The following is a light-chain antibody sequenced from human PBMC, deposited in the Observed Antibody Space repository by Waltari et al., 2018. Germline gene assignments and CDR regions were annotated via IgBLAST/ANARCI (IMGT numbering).Light chain of an antibody. Sequence: EIALTPSPRTASLSPGERVTLSCRASQTVGSSSLAWYQKKPGQAPRLVIYRASRRATGIPDRFSGSGSGTDFSLTISRLEPEDFAVYYCQQHGTLPATFGQGTKVEIK. J-gene: IGKJ1*01. CDR2: RAS. CDR1: QTVGSSS. V-gene: IGKV3-20*01. CDR3: QQHGTLPAT.